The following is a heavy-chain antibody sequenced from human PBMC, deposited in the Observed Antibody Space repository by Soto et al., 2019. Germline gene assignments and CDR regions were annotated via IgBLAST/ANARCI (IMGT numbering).Heavy chain of an antibody. J-gene: IGHJ5*02. CDR2: ISHDGGAT. V-gene: IGHV3-30*18. D-gene: IGHD3-10*01. CDR1: GFTFSTTG. CDR3: AKDLYGAGGYNYFDP. Sequence: QVQLVESGGGVVQPGRSLRLSCVASGFTFSTTGMHWVRQVPGKGLEWVAMISHDGGATYYADSVKGRFTISRDTSKSTLYLQMNSLRPEDTAVYHCAKDLYGAGGYNYFDPWGQGTLVTVSS.